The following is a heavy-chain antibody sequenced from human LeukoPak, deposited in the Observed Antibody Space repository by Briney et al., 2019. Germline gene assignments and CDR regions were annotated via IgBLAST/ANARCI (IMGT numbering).Heavy chain of an antibody. D-gene: IGHD6-13*01. CDR3: ARRGYSSSLNYYYYYYMDV. V-gene: IGHV4-34*01. CDR1: GGSFSGYY. Sequence: PSETLSLTCAVYGGSFSGYYWSWIRQPPGKGLEWIGEINHSGSTNYNPSLKSRVTISVDTSKNQFSLKLSSVTAADTAVYYCARRGYSSSLNYYYYYYMDVWGKGTTVTVSS. J-gene: IGHJ6*03. CDR2: INHSGST.